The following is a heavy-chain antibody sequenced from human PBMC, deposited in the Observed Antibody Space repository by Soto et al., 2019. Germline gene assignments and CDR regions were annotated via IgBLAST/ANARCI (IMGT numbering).Heavy chain of an antibody. Sequence: ASVKVSCKASGYTFTSYGISWVRQAPGQGLEWMGWISAYNGNTNYAQKLQGRVTMTTDTSTSTAYMELRSLRSDDTAVYYCARDLALYYYGSGSYTRRYYFDYWG. V-gene: IGHV1-18*01. CDR2: ISAYNGNT. J-gene: IGHJ4*01. CDR3: ARDLALYYYGSGSYTRRYYFDY. D-gene: IGHD3-10*01. CDR1: GYTFTSYG.